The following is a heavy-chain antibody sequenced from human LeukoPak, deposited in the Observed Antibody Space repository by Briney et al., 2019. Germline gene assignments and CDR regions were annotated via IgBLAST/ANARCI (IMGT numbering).Heavy chain of an antibody. CDR3: ARGRSITLLRGVAMSDGFDI. V-gene: IGHV3-21*06. CDR1: GFLFSNYG. Sequence: GGSLRLFCAASGFLFSNYGMNWVRQAPGKGLEWVSFTDTSGRYVYYGDSVKGRFTISRDNAKNLLFMQMNGLRAEDTALYYCARGRSITLLRGVAMSDGFDIWGQGAMVAVSS. D-gene: IGHD3-10*01. J-gene: IGHJ3*02. CDR2: TDTSGRYV.